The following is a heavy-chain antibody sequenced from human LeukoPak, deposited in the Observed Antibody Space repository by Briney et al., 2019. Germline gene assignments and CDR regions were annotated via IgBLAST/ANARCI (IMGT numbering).Heavy chain of an antibody. V-gene: IGHV4-59*11. J-gene: IGHJ5*02. CDR2: IYYSGST. CDR1: GGAISSHY. Sequence: SETLSLTCTVSGGAISSHYWSWIRHPPGKGQEWIGYIYYSGSTNYNPSLKSRVTISVDTSKNQFSLKLSSVTAADTAVYYCARGLRFLEWSKGPNWFDPWGQGTLVTVSS. CDR3: ARGLRFLEWSKGPNWFDP. D-gene: IGHD3-3*01.